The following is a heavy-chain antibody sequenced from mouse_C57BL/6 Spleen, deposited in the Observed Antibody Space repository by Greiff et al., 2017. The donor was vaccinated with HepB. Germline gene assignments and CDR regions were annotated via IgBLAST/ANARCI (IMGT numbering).Heavy chain of an antibody. CDR2: IYPRDGST. V-gene: IGHV1-78*01. CDR3: ARREFRPYGSSRGYFDV. CDR1: GYTFTDHT. Sequence: VKLVESDAELVKPGASVKISCKVSGYTFTDHTIHWMKQRPEQGLEWIGYIYPRDGSTKYNEKFKGKATLTADKSSSTAYMQLNSLTSEDSAVYFCARREFRPYGSSRGYFDVWGTGTTVTVSS. D-gene: IGHD1-1*01. J-gene: IGHJ1*03.